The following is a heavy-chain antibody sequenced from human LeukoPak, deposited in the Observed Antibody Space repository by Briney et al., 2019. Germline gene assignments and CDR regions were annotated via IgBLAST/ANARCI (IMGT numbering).Heavy chain of an antibody. CDR3: ARDVKLDRRFATPLDY. CDR1: GGNFSSYA. V-gene: IGHV1-69*11. CDR2: IDPILGSV. Sequence: ASVRVSCKASGGNFSSYAISWVRQAPGQGLEWMGTIDPILGSVTYAQSFKGRVRITADESKTTAYMELNSLRSEDTAVYYCARDVKLDRRFATPLDYWGQGTLVTVST. D-gene: IGHD1-1*01. J-gene: IGHJ4*02.